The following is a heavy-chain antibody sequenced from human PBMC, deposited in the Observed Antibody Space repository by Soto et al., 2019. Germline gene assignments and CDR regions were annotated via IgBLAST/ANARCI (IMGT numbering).Heavy chain of an antibody. CDR1: VFTFDRYG. Sequence: GGSLRLSCAASVFTFDRYGMHWVRQAPGKGLEWVAVIWSDGSTEYYADSVKGRFTISRDNSKNTMYLQMNSLRGEDTGVYYCARGRIPSAIFDWFDPWGQGTLVTVSS. D-gene: IGHD2-2*01. CDR3: ARGRIPSAIFDWFDP. J-gene: IGHJ5*02. CDR2: IWSDGSTE. V-gene: IGHV3-33*01.